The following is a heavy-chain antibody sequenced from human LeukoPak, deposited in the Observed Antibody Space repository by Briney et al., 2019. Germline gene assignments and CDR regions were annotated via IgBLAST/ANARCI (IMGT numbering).Heavy chain of an antibody. J-gene: IGHJ5*02. CDR2: ISADNGFT. Sequence: GASVKVSCKASGYTFTSYGINWMRQAPGQGLEWMGWISADNGFTASAQNLQGRVTMTTDTSTNTAYMELRSLRSDDTAVYYCANLAGVVAGLDPWGQGTLVTVSS. V-gene: IGHV1-18*01. CDR1: GYTFTSYG. CDR3: ANLAGVVAGLDP. D-gene: IGHD6-19*01.